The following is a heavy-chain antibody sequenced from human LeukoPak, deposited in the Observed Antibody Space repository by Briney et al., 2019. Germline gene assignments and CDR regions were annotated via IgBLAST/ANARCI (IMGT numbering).Heavy chain of an antibody. V-gene: IGHV4-34*01. J-gene: IGHJ5*02. Sequence: SETLSLTCAVYGGSFSGYSWSWIRQPPGKGLEWIGEISHSGSTNCNPSLKSRVTMSVDTSKNQFSLKLNSVTAADTAVYYCAREGLGASRGYYLYWFDPWGQGTLVTVPS. D-gene: IGHD3-22*01. CDR3: AREGLGASRGYYLYWFDP. CDR1: GGSFSGYS. CDR2: ISHSGST.